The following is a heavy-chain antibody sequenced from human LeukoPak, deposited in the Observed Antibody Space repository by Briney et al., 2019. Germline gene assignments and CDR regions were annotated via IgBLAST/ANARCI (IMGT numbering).Heavy chain of an antibody. CDR3: AKAIWELLDAFDI. CDR1: GFTFSSHA. Sequence: PGGSLRLSCAASGFTFSSHAMSWVRQAPGKGLEWVSAISGSGGSTYYADSVKGRFTISRDNSKNTLYLQMNGLRAEDTAVYYCAKAIWELLDAFDIWGQGTMVTVSS. V-gene: IGHV3-23*01. CDR2: ISGSGGST. D-gene: IGHD1-26*01. J-gene: IGHJ3*02.